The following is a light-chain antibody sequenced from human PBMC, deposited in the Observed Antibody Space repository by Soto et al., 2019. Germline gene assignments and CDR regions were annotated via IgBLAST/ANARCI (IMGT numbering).Light chain of an antibody. CDR2: EVT. CDR1: SSDLGGYNY. CDR3: TSYTTSNTWV. J-gene: IGLJ3*02. Sequence: QSALTQPASVSGSPGQSITISCTGTSSDLGGYNYVSWYQQHPGKAPKLMIYEVTNRPSGVSHRFSGSKSGNTASLTISGLQAEDEADYYCTSYTTSNTWVFGGGTKVTVL. V-gene: IGLV2-14*01.